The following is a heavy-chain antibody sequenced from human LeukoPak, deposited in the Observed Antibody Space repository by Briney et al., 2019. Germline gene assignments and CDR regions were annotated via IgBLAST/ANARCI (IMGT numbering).Heavy chain of an antibody. CDR2: IAHDGVSK. J-gene: IGHJ5*02. CDR3: ARDWGASGWYNWFDP. D-gene: IGHD6-19*01. Sequence: GRSLRLSCAASGFTFSSYGMHWVRQAPGKGLEWVAIIAHDGVSKYYTDSVKGRFTISRDNSRNTLYLQMDSLRPEDTAVYYCARDWGASGWYNWFDPWGQGTLVTVSS. CDR1: GFTFSSYG. V-gene: IGHV3-30*03.